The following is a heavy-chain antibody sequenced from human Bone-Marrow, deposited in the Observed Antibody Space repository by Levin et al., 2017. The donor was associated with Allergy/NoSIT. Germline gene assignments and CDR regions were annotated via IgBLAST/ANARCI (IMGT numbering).Heavy chain of an antibody. CDR2: ISGDTSYT. V-gene: IGHV3-11*05. Sequence: PGGSLRLSCAASGFSFSDYYMSWIRQAPEKGLEWISYISGDTSYTNYADSVRGRFTISRDNAGNSLYLHMTSLRAEDTAVYYCARGVDFDLLTGKRWGYWGQGTLVTVSS. J-gene: IGHJ4*02. D-gene: IGHD3-9*01. CDR1: GFSFSDYY. CDR3: ARGVDFDLLTGKRWGY.